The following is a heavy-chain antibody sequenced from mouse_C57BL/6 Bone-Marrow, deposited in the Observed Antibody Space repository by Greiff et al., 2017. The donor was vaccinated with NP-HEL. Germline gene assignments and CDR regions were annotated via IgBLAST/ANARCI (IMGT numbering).Heavy chain of an antibody. J-gene: IGHJ1*03. CDR2: ISGGGGNT. V-gene: IGHV5-9*01. CDR3: ARDYYEGYFDV. Sequence: EVMLVESGGGLVKPGGSLKLSCAASGFTFSSYTMSWVRQTPEKRLEWVATISGGGGNTYYPDSVKGRFTISRDNAKNTLYLQMSSLRSEDTALYYCARDYYEGYFDVWGTGTTVTVSS. CDR1: GFTFSSYT. D-gene: IGHD1-1*01.